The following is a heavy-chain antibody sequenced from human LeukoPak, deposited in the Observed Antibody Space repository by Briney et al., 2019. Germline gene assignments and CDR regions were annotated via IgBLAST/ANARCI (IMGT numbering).Heavy chain of an antibody. D-gene: IGHD3-3*01. Sequence: GGSLRLSCAASGFTFSSYGMSWVRQAPGKGLEWVSAISGSGGSTYYADSVKGRFTISRDNSKNTLYLQMNSLRAEDTAVYYYARPVLRFLEWPIDYWGQGTLVTVSS. CDR2: ISGSGGST. CDR3: ARPVLRFLEWPIDY. J-gene: IGHJ4*02. V-gene: IGHV3-23*01. CDR1: GFTFSSYG.